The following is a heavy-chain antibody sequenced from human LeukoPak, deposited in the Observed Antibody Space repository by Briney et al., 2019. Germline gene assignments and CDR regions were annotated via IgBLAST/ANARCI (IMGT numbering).Heavy chain of an antibody. CDR2: ISSSSSTI. V-gene: IGHV3-48*01. CDR3: ARDGYYGDYWLGAFDI. CDR1: GFTFSSYS. J-gene: IGHJ3*02. Sequence: PGGSLRLSCAASGFTFSSYSMNWVRQAPGKGLEWVSYISSSSSTIYYADSVKGRFTISRDNAKNSLYLQMNSLRAEDTAVYYCARDGYYGDYWLGAFDIWGQGTMVTVSS. D-gene: IGHD4-17*01.